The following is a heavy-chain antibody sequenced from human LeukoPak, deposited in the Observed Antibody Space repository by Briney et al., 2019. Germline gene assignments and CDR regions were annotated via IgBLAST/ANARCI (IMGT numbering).Heavy chain of an antibody. CDR2: IYPGDSDT. V-gene: IGHV5-51*01. CDR1: GYSFTSYW. Sequence: GESLKISCKGSGYSFTSYWIGWVRQMPGKGLEWMGIIYPGDSDTRYSPSLQGQVTISADKSISTAYLQWSSLKASDTAMYYCARINYYDSSGLRYFDYWGQGTLVTVSS. CDR3: ARINYYDSSGLRYFDY. D-gene: IGHD3-22*01. J-gene: IGHJ4*02.